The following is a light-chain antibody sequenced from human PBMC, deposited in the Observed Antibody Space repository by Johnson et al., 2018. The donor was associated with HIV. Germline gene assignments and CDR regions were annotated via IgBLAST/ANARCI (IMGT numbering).Light chain of an antibody. CDR1: SSNVGNNY. J-gene: IGLJ1*01. V-gene: IGLV1-51*02. CDR2: EKN. Sequence: QSVLTQPPSVSAAPGQKVTISCSGTSSNVGNNYVSWYQQFPGTAPKLLIYEKNKRPSGIPDRFSASKSGTSATLAITGLQTGDEADYYCGTWDSSLSVYVFGTGTKVTVL. CDR3: GTWDSSLSVYV.